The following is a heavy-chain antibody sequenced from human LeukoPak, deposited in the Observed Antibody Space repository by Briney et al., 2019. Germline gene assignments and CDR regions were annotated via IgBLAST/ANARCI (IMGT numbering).Heavy chain of an antibody. CDR2: MNPKSGGT. V-gene: IGHV1-2*02. CDR3: ARVDASPFYYGN. J-gene: IGHJ1*01. D-gene: IGHD3-10*01. CDR1: GYTFNEYS. Sequence: ASVKVSCKASGYTFNEYSVHWVRQAPGQGLEWMGWMNPKSGGTDSAQNFKGRVTMTRDTSISTAYMELSRLRSDDTAVYYCARVDASPFYYGNWGQGTLVTVSS.